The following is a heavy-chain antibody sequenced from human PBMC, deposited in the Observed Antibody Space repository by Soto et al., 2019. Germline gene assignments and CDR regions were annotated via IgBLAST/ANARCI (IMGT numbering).Heavy chain of an antibody. D-gene: IGHD3-3*01. CDR3: ARHGNDFWSGEGFDP. V-gene: IGHV4-59*08. J-gene: IGHJ5*02. CDR2: IYYSGST. Sequence: SETLSLTCTVSGGSISSYYRSWIRQPPGKGLEWIGYIYYSGSTNYNPSLKSRVTISVDTSKNQFSLKLSSVTAADTAVYYCARHGNDFWSGEGFDPWGQGTLVTVSS. CDR1: GGSISSYY.